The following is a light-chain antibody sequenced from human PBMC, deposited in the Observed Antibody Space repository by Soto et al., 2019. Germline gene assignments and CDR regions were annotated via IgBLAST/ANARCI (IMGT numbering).Light chain of an antibody. CDR3: QQSYSTVT. CDR1: QTISNY. J-gene: IGKJ3*01. V-gene: IGKV1-39*01. CDR2: AAS. Sequence: IQMTQSPSSLSASVGDRVTITCRASQTISNYLNWYQQKPGKAPKLLIYAASSLQSGVPSRFSGSGSGTDFTLTISSLQPEDFATYYCQQSYSTVTFGPGTKVDIK.